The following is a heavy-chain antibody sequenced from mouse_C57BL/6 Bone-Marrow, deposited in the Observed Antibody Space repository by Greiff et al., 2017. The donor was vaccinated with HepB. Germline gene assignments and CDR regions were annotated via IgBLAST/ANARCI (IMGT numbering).Heavy chain of an antibody. CDR3: ARHLDGYYEMDY. J-gene: IGHJ4*01. CDR1: GFSFTSYG. D-gene: IGHD2-3*01. Sequence: VQLVESGPGLVAPSQTLSITCTASGFSFTSYGVHWVRQPPGKGLEWLVVIWSDRSTTYNSALKDRLSISKDNTKSQVFLKMNSLQTDDTAMYYCARHLDGYYEMDYWGQGTSVTVSS. CDR2: IWSDRST. V-gene: IGHV2-6-1*01.